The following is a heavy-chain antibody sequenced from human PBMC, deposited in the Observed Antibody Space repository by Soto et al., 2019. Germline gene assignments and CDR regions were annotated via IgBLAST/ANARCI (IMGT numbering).Heavy chain of an antibody. Sequence: PGGPLRLSCAASGFTFSDYYMSWIRQAPGKGLEWVSYIGPSSSYTNYADSVKGRFTISRDNTKNSLYLQMNSLRAEDTAVYYCARVVRLMLYSDYWGQGTLVTVSS. CDR3: ARVVRLMLYSDY. CDR2: IGPSSSYT. D-gene: IGHD2-8*01. J-gene: IGHJ4*02. CDR1: GFTFSDYY. V-gene: IGHV3-11*06.